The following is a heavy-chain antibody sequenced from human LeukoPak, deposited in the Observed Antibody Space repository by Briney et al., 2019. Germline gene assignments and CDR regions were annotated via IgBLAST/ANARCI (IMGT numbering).Heavy chain of an antibody. CDR1: GFTLTSYW. CDR3: ARDGRGFDP. J-gene: IGHJ5*02. D-gene: IGHD3/OR15-3a*01. CDR2: INSDGSST. Sequence: GGSLRLSCAGSGFTLTSYWMHWVRQAPGKGLVWVSRINSDGSSTTYADSVKGRFTISRDNAKNTLYLQMNSLRAEGTAVYYCARDGRGFDPWGQGTLVTVSS. V-gene: IGHV3-74*01.